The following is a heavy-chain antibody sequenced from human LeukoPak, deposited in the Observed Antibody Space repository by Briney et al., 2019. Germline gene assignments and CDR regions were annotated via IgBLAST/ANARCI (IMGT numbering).Heavy chain of an antibody. CDR3: AKAPVTTCSGAYCYPFDY. Sequence: GGSLRLSCAASGFTLSSYAMSWVRQAPGKGLEWVSAISDSGNTYHADSVKGRFTISRDSSKNTLYLQMNRLRAEDAAVYYCAKAPVTTCSGAYCYPFDYWGQGTLVTVSS. CDR1: GFTLSSYA. J-gene: IGHJ4*02. CDR2: ISDSGNT. D-gene: IGHD2-21*01. V-gene: IGHV3-23*01.